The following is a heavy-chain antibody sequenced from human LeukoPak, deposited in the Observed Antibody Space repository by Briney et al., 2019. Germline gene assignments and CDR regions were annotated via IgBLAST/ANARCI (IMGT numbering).Heavy chain of an antibody. CDR1: GYTFTGYY. V-gene: IGHV1-2*06. Sequence: ASVKVSCKASGYTFTGYYMHWVRQAPGQGLEWMGRVNPDSGGTNYAQKFQGRVTMTRDTSISTAYMELSRLRSDDTAVFYCAREAAAGTGGYCYHMDVWGKGTTVTVSS. D-gene: IGHD6-13*01. CDR2: VNPDSGGT. J-gene: IGHJ6*03. CDR3: AREAAAGTGGYCYHMDV.